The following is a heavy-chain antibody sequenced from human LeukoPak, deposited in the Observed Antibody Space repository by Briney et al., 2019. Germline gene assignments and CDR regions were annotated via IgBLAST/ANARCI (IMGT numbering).Heavy chain of an antibody. V-gene: IGHV1-2*02. CDR3: ARTPLPAAIRGNWFDP. D-gene: IGHD2-2*02. Sequence: ASVKVSCKASGYTFTGYYMHRVRQAPGQGLEWMGWINPNSGGTNYAEKFQGRVTMTRDTSISTAYMELSRLRSDDTAVYYRARTPLPAAIRGNWFDPWGQGTLVTVSS. CDR1: GYTFTGYY. CDR2: INPNSGGT. J-gene: IGHJ5*02.